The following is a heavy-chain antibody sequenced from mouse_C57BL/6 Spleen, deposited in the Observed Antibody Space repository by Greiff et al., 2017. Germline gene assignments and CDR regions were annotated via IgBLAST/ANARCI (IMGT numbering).Heavy chain of an antibody. CDR2: IWSDGST. Sequence: VKLMESGPGLVAPSQSLSITCTVSGFSLTSYGVHWVRQPPGKGLEWLVVIWSDGSTTYNSALKSRLSIRKDNSKSQVFLKMNSLQTDDTAMYYCARHKGNYYYYAMDYWGQGTSVTVSS. CDR1: GFSLTSYG. CDR3: ARHKGNYYYYAMDY. J-gene: IGHJ4*01. V-gene: IGHV2-6-1*01. D-gene: IGHD2-1*01.